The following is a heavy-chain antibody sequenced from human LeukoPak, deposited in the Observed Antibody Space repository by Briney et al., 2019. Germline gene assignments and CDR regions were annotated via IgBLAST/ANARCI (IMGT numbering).Heavy chain of an antibody. CDR3: ARVPHGDYFDY. CDR2: IWYDGSKT. CDR1: GFTFSTYG. V-gene: IGHV3-33*01. D-gene: IGHD4-17*01. Sequence: GSLGLSCVASGFTFSTYGMHWVRQAPGKGLEWVAVIWYDGSKTYYAESVKGRFTISRDNSKSTLYLQMSSLRAEDTAVYYCARVPHGDYFDYWGQGTLVTVSS. J-gene: IGHJ4*02.